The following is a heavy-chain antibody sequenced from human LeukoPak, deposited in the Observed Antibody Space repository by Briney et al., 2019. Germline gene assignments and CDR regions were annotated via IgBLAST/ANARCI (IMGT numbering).Heavy chain of an antibody. CDR1: GFTFSSYG. V-gene: IGHV3-33*01. CDR2: IWYDGSNK. J-gene: IGHJ4*02. Sequence: PGGSLRLSCAASGFTFSSYGMHWVRQAPGKGLEWVAVIWYDGSNKYYADSVKGRFTISRDNSKNTLHLQMNSLRAEDTAVYYCARDPPYYYDSSGYPDYWGQGTLVTVSS. CDR3: ARDPPYYYDSSGYPDY. D-gene: IGHD3-22*01.